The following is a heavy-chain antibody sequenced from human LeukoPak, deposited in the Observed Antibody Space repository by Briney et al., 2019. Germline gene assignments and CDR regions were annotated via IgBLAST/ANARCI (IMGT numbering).Heavy chain of an antibody. CDR3: ARDSPYYYDSSAIRGAFDI. J-gene: IGHJ3*02. D-gene: IGHD3-22*01. CDR1: GFIFSSFG. CDR2: ISSSSSSV. Sequence: GGSLRLSCAASGFIFSSFGMNWVRQAPGKGLEWVSFISSSSSSVSYTDSVKGRFTISRDNAKNSLFLQMNGLRAEDTAVYYCARDSPYYYDSSAIRGAFDIWGQGAMVTVSS. V-gene: IGHV3-21*01.